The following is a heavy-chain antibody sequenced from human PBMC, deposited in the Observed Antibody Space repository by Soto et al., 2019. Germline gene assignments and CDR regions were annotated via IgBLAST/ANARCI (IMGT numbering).Heavy chain of an antibody. CDR2: MYTSGST. CDR1: GGSISSYY. J-gene: IGHJ4*02. V-gene: IGHV4-4*07. D-gene: IGHD3-10*01. Sequence: QVHLQESGPGLVKSSETLSLTCTVSGGSISSYYWRWIRQPAGKGLEWIGRMYTSGSTNYNYSLKSRVTMSLDTSQHQFSLKLSSVTAADTAVYYCGRGGSGDGFKPFDYWGQGTLVTVSS. CDR3: GRGGSGDGFKPFDY.